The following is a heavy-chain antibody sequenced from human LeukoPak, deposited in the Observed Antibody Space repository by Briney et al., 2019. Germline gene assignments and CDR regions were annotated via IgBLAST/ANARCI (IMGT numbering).Heavy chain of an antibody. CDR3: ARGRGSGHKENWFDP. V-gene: IGHV1-8*01. D-gene: IGHD6-19*01. CDR2: MNPNSGNT. CDR1: GYTCTTYD. Sequence: GASVKVSCKASGYTCTTYDINWVRQATGQGLEWMGWMNPNSGNTGYAQKFQGRVTMTRNTSISTAYVELSSLRSEDTAVYYCARGRGSGHKENWFDPWGQGTLVTVSS. J-gene: IGHJ5*02.